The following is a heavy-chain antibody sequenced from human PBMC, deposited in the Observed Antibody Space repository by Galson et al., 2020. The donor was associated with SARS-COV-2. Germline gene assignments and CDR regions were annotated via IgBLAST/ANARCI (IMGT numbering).Heavy chain of an antibody. CDR1: GGSFSGSY. V-gene: IGHV4-34*01. Sequence: ETSETLSLTCAVHGGSFSGSYWSWIRQPPGKGLEWIGEINHSGSTNHNPSLKSRVTISVATSKNQFSLKLSSLTAADTAAYYCARGPQDVHTAMGTYYYYYGMDVWGQGTTVTVSS. CDR3: ARGPQDVHTAMGTYYYYYGMDV. CDR2: INHSGST. D-gene: IGHD5-18*01. J-gene: IGHJ6*02.